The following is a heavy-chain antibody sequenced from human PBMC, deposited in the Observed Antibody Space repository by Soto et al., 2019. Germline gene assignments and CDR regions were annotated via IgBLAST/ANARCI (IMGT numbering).Heavy chain of an antibody. CDR3: ARINKGYGTDS. Sequence: QLQLQESGPGLVKPSETLSLTCTVSGGSISSSSYYWGCIRQPPGKGLEWIASIDYTGNTFYNPYLTSRVTISVDTSKNQFSLKVTSVTAADTAVYYCARINKGYGTDSWGQGTLVTVSS. V-gene: IGHV4-39*01. J-gene: IGHJ4*02. D-gene: IGHD5-18*01. CDR1: GGSISSSSYY. CDR2: IDYTGNT.